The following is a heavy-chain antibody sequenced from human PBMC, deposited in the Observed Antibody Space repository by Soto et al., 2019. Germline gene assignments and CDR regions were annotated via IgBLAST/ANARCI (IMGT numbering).Heavy chain of an antibody. Sequence: VQLVESGGGVVHPGRSLSLSCAGSGFMFRNYGMHWVRRAPGKGLEWVAFISYDGGETFYADSVKGRFTISRDNSEGALFLHIRRLKKEDTAVYYYAVTNVADASFDYWGQGTLVTVSS. D-gene: IGHD2-8*01. CDR1: GFMFRNYG. V-gene: IGHV3-30*03. CDR2: ISYDGGET. CDR3: AVTNVADASFDY. J-gene: IGHJ4*02.